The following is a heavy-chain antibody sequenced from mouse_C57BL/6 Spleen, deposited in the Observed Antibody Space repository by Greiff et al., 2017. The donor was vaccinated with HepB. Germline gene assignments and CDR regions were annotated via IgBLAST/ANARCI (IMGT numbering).Heavy chain of an antibody. D-gene: IGHD2-2*01. CDR3: TRDPNYGYDERGFDY. J-gene: IGHJ2*01. CDR2: ISSGGDYI. Sequence: EVHLVESGEGLVKPGGSLKLSCAASGFTFSSYAMSWVRQTPEKRLEWVAYISSGGDYIYYADTVKGRFTISRDNARNTLYLQMSSLKSEDTAMYYCTRDPNYGYDERGFDYWGQGTTLTVSS. V-gene: IGHV5-9-1*02. CDR1: GFTFSSYA.